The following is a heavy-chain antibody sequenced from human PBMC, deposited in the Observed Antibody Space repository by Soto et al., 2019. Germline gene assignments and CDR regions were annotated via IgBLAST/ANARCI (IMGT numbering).Heavy chain of an antibody. Sequence: PGGSLRLSCAASGFTFSSYAMSWVRQAPGKGLEWVSAISGSGGSTYYADSVKGRFTISRDNSKNTLYLQMNSLRAEDTAVYYCAKAYRARVVPAESLDYWGQGTPVTVSS. V-gene: IGHV3-23*01. CDR2: ISGSGGST. J-gene: IGHJ4*02. CDR1: GFTFSSYA. D-gene: IGHD3-3*01. CDR3: AKAYRARVVPAESLDY.